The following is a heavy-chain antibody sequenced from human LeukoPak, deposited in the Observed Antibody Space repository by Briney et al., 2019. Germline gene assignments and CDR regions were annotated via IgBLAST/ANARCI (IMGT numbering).Heavy chain of an antibody. CDR2: IYYSGST. Sequence: TSETLSLTCTVSGGSISSSSYYWGWIRQPPGKGLEWIGSIYYSGSTYYNPSLKSRVTISVDTSKNQFSLKLSSVTAADTAVYYCAELGITMIGGVWGKGTTVTISS. J-gene: IGHJ6*04. D-gene: IGHD3-10*02. CDR1: GGSISSSSYY. CDR3: AELGITMIGGV. V-gene: IGHV4-39*01.